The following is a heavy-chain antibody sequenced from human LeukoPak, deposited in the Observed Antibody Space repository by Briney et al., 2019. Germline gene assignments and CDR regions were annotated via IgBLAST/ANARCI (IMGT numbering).Heavy chain of an antibody. J-gene: IGHJ6*02. CDR3: AKSTIAAVGKDYYYAMEA. CDR2: IWYDGTNK. CDR1: GFSFSNYG. D-gene: IGHD6-13*01. Sequence: GGSLRLSCAASGFSFSNYGMHWVRQAPGKGLEWVAVIWYDGTNKYYADSVKGRLTISRDNSKNTLYLQMHSLRGEDTAVYYCAKSTIAAVGKDYYYAMEAWGQGTTVTVSS. V-gene: IGHV3-30*02.